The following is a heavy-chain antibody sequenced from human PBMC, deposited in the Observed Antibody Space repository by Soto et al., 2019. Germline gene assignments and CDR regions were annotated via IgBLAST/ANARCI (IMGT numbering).Heavy chain of an antibody. CDR2: IYYSGTT. CDR1: GDTITSTSYF. Sequence: SETLYLTCTVSGDTITSTSYFWALIRQPPGKGLEWIGSIYYSGTTYYNPSLKSRVTISVDRSKNQFSLKLSPVTAADTAVYYCASHFSVAYFDYWGQGALVTVSS. J-gene: IGHJ4*02. CDR3: ASHFSVAYFDY. V-gene: IGHV4-39*01.